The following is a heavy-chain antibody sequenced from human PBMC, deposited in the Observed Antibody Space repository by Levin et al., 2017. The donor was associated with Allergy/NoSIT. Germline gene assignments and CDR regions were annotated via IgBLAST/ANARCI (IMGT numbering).Heavy chain of an antibody. Sequence: QAGGSLRLSCEASGFRFSTYAMTWVRQAPGKGLEWVSTISAGGNTHYADSVKGRFTISRDNSKNTQYLQMNSLRAEDTAVYYCAKELVGNIWFGEEDSDHGGQGTLVTVSS. V-gene: IGHV3-23*01. CDR3: AKELVGNIWFGEEDSDH. D-gene: IGHD3-10*01. CDR1: GFRFSTYA. CDR2: ISAGGNT. J-gene: IGHJ5*02.